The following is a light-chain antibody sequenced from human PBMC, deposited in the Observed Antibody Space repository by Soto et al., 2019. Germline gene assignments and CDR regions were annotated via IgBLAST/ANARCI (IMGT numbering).Light chain of an antibody. Sequence: EVVLTQSPGTLSLSPGETATLSCRASQSLTSSYLAWYQQKPGQAPRLLIYGASTRATGIPARFSGSGSGTEFTLTISSLQSEDFAVYYCQQRSNWPPSITFGQGTRLEI. J-gene: IGKJ5*01. CDR2: GAS. V-gene: IGKV3D-20*02. CDR1: QSLTSSY. CDR3: QQRSNWPPSIT.